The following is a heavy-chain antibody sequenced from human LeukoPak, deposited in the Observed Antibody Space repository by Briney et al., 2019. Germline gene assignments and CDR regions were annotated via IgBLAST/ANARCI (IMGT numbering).Heavy chain of an antibody. D-gene: IGHD3-22*01. Sequence: GGSLRLSCAASGFTFDDYAMHWVRQAPGKGLEWVSGISWNSGSIGYADSVKGRFTISRDNAKNSLYLQMNSLRAEDTALYYCAKGTYYYDSSGYSQWYHFDYWGQGTLVTVSS. CDR3: AKGTYYYDSSGYSQWYHFDY. CDR1: GFTFDDYA. V-gene: IGHV3-9*01. J-gene: IGHJ4*02. CDR2: ISWNSGSI.